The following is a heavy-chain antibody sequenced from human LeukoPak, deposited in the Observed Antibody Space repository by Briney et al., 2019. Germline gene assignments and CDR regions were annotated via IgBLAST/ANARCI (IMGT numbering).Heavy chain of an antibody. J-gene: IGHJ6*03. CDR2: IWYDGSNK. CDR3: ARARGWQPNYYYYMDV. CDR1: GFTFNSYA. D-gene: IGHD2-15*01. V-gene: IGHV3-33*07. Sequence: GGSLRLSCTPSGFTFNSYAMFWVRQAPGKGLEWVSLIWYDGSNKHYTDSVKGRFTISRDNSKNTLYLQMNSLRAEDTAVYYCARARGWQPNYYYYMDVWGAGTTVTVSS.